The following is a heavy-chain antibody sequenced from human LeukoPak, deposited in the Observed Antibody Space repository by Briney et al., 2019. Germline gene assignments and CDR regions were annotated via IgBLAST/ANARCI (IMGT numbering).Heavy chain of an antibody. CDR1: GFTFNSYA. CDR2: TSYDGNNK. CDR3: ARDPYNGYYDGSGSSKFDY. Sequence: GGSLRLSCVASGFTFNSYAMHWVRQAPGKGLEWVAVTSYDGNNKYYADSVKGRITISRDNSKNTLHLQVNSLRAEDTAVYYCARDPYNGYYDGSGSSKFDYWGQGTLVTVSS. D-gene: IGHD3-10*01. J-gene: IGHJ4*02. V-gene: IGHV3-30-3*01.